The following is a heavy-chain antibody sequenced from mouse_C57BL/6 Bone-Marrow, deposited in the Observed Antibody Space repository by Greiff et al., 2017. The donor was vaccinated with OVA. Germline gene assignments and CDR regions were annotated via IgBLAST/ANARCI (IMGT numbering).Heavy chain of an antibody. CDR2: IYPSDSET. V-gene: IGHV1-61*01. CDR3: ARSGGLWLRRPWFAY. D-gene: IGHD2-2*01. J-gene: IGHJ3*01. CDR1: GYTFTSYW. Sequence: QVQLKQPGAELVRPGSSVKLSCKASGYTFTSYWMDWVKQRPGQGLEWIGNIYPSDSETHYNQKFKDKATLTVDKSSSTAYMQLSSLTSEDSAVYYWARSGGLWLRRPWFAYWGQGTLVTVSA.